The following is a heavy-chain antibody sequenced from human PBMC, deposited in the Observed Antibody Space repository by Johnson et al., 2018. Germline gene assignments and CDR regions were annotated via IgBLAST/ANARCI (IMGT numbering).Heavy chain of an antibody. V-gene: IGHV3-21*01. CDR2: ISSSSSYI. CDR3: AKEVHRYYYSMDV. Sequence: VQLVQSGGGLVQPGGSLRLSCAASGFTFSSYSMNWVRQAPGKGLEWVSSISSSSSYIYYADSVKGRFTISRDNSKNTLYLQMNSLRAEDTAGYYCAKEVHRYYYSMDVWGKGTTVTVSS. J-gene: IGHJ6*03. CDR1: GFTFSSYS.